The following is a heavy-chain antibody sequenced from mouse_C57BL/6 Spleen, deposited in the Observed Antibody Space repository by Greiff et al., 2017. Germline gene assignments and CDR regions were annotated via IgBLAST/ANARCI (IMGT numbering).Heavy chain of an antibody. D-gene: IGHD4-1*01. CDR3: ANLWDVGYFDY. V-gene: IGHV1-82*01. CDR1: GYAFSSSW. J-gene: IGHJ2*01. Sequence: VQLQQSGPELVKPGASVKISCKASGYAFSSSWMNWVKQRPGKGLEWIGRIYPGDGDTNYNGKFKGKATLTADKSSSTAYMQLRSLTSEDSAVYFCANLWDVGYFDYWGQGTTLTVSS. CDR2: IYPGDGDT.